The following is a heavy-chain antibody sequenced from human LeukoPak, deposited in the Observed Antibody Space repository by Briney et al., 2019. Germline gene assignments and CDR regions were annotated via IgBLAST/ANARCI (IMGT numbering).Heavy chain of an antibody. V-gene: IGHV3-23*01. J-gene: IGHJ4*02. Sequence: PGGSLRLSCAASGFIFSSYAMSWVRQAPGKGLECVSPINGNGGSTDYADSVKGRFTISRDNSKNTLYLQMNSLRPEDTSVYYCGRSPTSWYFDYWGQGTLDTVSS. CDR3: GRSPTSWYFDY. CDR2: INGNGGST. D-gene: IGHD2-2*01. CDR1: GFIFSSYA.